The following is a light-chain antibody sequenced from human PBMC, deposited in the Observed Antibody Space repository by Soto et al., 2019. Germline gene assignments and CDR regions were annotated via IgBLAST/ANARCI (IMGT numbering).Light chain of an antibody. Sequence: IVLTQSPGTLSLSPGERATLSCRASRSVGTFLAWYQQKPGQAPRLLIYAASTLQSGVPSRFSGSGSGTDFTLTISCLQSEDFATYYCQQYYSYPRTFGPGTKVDI. J-gene: IGKJ3*01. CDR2: AAS. CDR1: RSVGTF. CDR3: QQYYSYPRT. V-gene: IGKV3-15*01.